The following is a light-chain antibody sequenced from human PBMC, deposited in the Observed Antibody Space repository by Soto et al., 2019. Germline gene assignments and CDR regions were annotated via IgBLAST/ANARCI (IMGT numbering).Light chain of an antibody. Sequence: SVLTQPASVSGSPGQSITISCTGTSSDVGSYNLVSWYQQHPGKAPKLMIYEVSKRPSGVSNRFSGSKSGNTASLTISGLQAEDEADYYCCSYAGSSTVFGTGTKVTV. CDR3: CSYAGSSTV. CDR1: SSDVGSYNL. V-gene: IGLV2-23*02. CDR2: EVS. J-gene: IGLJ1*01.